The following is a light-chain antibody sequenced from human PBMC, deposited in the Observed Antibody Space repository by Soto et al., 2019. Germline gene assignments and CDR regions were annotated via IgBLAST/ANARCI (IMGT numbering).Light chain of an antibody. V-gene: IGKV3-20*01. J-gene: IGKJ1*01. CDR2: GAS. CDR3: QQYVTAQWA. CDR1: QRVISSY. Sequence: VVLTQSPGTLSLSPGEVATLSCRASQRVISSYLAWYQQKPGQAPRLLIYGASKRATGIPDRFSGSGSGTDFALTISRLEPEDFAVYYCQQYVTAQWAFGKGTKVDI.